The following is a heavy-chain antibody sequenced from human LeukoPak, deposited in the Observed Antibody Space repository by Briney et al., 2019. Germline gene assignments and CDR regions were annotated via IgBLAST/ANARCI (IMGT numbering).Heavy chain of an antibody. Sequence: ASVKVSCNPSGYTLTDSYIHWVRQAPAVGLQWMGWINPSNGDTHYAEVFQGRVTMTRDTSIRTAYMELTGLTTDDTAVYYCARSPIGASAYWGRGTLVTVSS. CDR2: INPSNGDT. V-gene: IGHV1-2*02. CDR3: ARSPIGASAY. CDR1: GYTLTDSY. J-gene: IGHJ4*02. D-gene: IGHD3-10*01.